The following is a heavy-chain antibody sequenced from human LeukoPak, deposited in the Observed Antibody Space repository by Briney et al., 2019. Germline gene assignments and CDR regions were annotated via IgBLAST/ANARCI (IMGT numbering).Heavy chain of an antibody. CDR1: GFTFSSYA. CDR3: ARDPGDSGFDY. D-gene: IGHD4-17*01. Sequence: GGSLRLSCAASGFTFSSYAMSWVRQAPGKGLEWASAISGSGGSTYYADSVKGRFTISRDNSKNTLYLQMNSLRAEDTAVYYCARDPGDSGFDYWGQGTLVTVSS. CDR2: ISGSGGST. V-gene: IGHV3-23*01. J-gene: IGHJ4*02.